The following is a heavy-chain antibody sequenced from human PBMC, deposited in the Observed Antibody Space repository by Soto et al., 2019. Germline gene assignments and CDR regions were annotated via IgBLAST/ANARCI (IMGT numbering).Heavy chain of an antibody. J-gene: IGHJ6*02. CDR2: IIPIFGTA. V-gene: IGHV1-69*13. D-gene: IGHD3-22*01. CDR1: GGTFRSYA. CDR3: ARTFIEDYDSSGYRYGMDV. Sequence: XVKVSCKASGGTFRSYAIRWVRQAPGQCLEWMGGIIPIFGTANYAQKFQGRVTITADESTSTAYMELSSLRSEDTAVYYCARTFIEDYDSSGYRYGMDVWGQGTTVTVSS.